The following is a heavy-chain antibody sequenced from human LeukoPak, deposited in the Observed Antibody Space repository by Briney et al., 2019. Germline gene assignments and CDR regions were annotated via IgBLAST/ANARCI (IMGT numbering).Heavy chain of an antibody. CDR3: ARGGWFDP. J-gene: IGHJ5*02. V-gene: IGHV4-34*01. Sequence: PSETPSLTCAVYGGSFSGYYWSWIRQPPWKGLGWIGEINHSGSTNYNPSLKSRVTISVDTSKNQFSLKLSSVTAADTAVYYCARGGWFDPWGQGTLVTVSS. CDR1: GGSFSGYY. CDR2: INHSGST.